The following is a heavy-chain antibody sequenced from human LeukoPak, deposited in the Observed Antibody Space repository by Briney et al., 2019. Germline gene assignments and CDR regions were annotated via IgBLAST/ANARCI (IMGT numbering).Heavy chain of an antibody. CDR2: INPGNSDT. CDR1: GYGFSNYW. V-gene: IGHV5-51*01. D-gene: IGHD6-6*01. J-gene: IGHJ4*02. CDR3: AGRSSSEF. Sequence: GESLKISCKGSGYGFSNYWIGWVRQMPGKGLEWMAIINPGNSDTKYNPAFQGQVTISADKSISTAYLQWGSLKASDSAMYYCAGRSSSEFWGQGTLVTVSS.